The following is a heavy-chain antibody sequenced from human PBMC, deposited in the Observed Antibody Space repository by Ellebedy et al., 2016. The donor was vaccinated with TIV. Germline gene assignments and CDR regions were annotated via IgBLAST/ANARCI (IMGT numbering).Heavy chain of an antibody. CDR1: GFSLSTSGVG. J-gene: IGHJ4*02. CDR2: IYWDDDK. D-gene: IGHD1-26*01. Sequence: SGPTLVKPPQTLTLSCTFSGFSLSTSGVGVGWIRQPPGKALEWLALIYWDDDKRYSPSLKSRLTITKDTSKNQVVLTMTNMDPVDTATYYCAHRRGGSYYFDYWGQGTLVTVSS. V-gene: IGHV2-5*02. CDR3: AHRRGGSYYFDY.